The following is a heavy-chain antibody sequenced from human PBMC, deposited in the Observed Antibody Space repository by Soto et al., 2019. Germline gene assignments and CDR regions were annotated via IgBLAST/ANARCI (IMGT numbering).Heavy chain of an antibody. CDR3: ARMGATRFYFDY. D-gene: IGHD1-26*01. V-gene: IGHV3-72*01. CDR1: GFTFSDHY. J-gene: IGHJ4*02. Sequence: GGSLRLSCAASGFTFSDHYMDWVRQAPGKGLEWVGRTRNKANSYTTEYAASVKGRFTISRDDSKNSLYLQMNSLKTEDTAVYYCARMGATRFYFDYWGQGTLVTVSS. CDR2: TRNKANSYTT.